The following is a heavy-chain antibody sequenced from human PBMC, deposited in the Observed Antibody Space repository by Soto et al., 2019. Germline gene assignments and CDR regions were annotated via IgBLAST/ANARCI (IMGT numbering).Heavy chain of an antibody. CDR3: ATTRGRGFFDN. D-gene: IGHD3-16*01. J-gene: IGHJ4*02. V-gene: IGHV4-4*07. CDR2: VYTSGHT. Sequence: QVQLQQSGPGLVKPSETLSLTCTVSGVSITDYYYTWIRQSAGKGLEWIGRVYTSGHTNFNPSLTSRVTMSVDRSKKQISLNLTSVTAADTAVYYCATTRGRGFFDNWGQGTLVTVSS. CDR1: GVSITDYY.